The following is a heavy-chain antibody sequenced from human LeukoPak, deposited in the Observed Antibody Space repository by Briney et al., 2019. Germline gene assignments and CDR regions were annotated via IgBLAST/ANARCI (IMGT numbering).Heavy chain of an antibody. J-gene: IGHJ6*02. CDR3: AKTDYDILTGYWVCMDV. V-gene: IGHV3-23*01. D-gene: IGHD3-9*01. CDR1: GFTFSSYA. Sequence: GGSLRLSCAASGFTFSSYAMSWVRQAPGKGLEWVSAISGSGGSTYYADSVKGRFTISRDKSKNTLYLQMNSLRAEDTAVYYCAKTDYDILTGYWVCMDVWGQGTTVTVSS. CDR2: ISGSGGST.